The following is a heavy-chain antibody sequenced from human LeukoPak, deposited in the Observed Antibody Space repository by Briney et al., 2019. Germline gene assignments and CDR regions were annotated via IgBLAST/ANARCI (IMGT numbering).Heavy chain of an antibody. V-gene: IGHV4-39*01. CDR2: IYHSGTT. J-gene: IGHJ4*02. CDR3: VRHARRSFYGDYLGFYY. D-gene: IGHD4-17*01. CDR1: GASIDTRNSY. Sequence: SETQSPTCTVSGASIDTRNSYWGWIRQPPGRGLEWIGTIYHSGTTYYGPSLESRVSLSVDTSKNQFSVKLNSVSAADTAVYYCVRHARRSFYGDYLGFYYWGEGILVIVSS.